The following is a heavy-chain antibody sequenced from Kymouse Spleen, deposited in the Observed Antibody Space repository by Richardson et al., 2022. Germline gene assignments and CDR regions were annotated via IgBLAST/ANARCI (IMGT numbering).Heavy chain of an antibody. CDR2: IRSKANSYAT. CDR1: GFTFSGSA. Sequence: EVQLVESGGGLVQPGGSLKLSCAASGFTFSGSAMHWVRQASGKGLEWVGRIRSKANSYATAYAASVKGRFTISRDDSKNTAYLQMNSLKTEDTAVYYCTRCITMVREYYGMDVWGQGTTVTVSS. V-gene: IGHV3-73*02. CDR3: TRCITMVREYYGMDV. D-gene: IGHD3-10*01. J-gene: IGHJ6*02.